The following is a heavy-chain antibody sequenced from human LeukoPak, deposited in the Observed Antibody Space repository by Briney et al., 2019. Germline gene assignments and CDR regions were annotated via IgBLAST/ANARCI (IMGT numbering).Heavy chain of an antibody. CDR3: ARGPERTGVGNRYYYDMDV. CDR2: ISYDGSNK. D-gene: IGHD2-8*01. CDR1: GFTFSSYA. Sequence: PGGSLRLSRAASGFTFSSYAMHWVRQAPGKGLEWVAVISYDGSNKYYADSVKGRFTISRDNSKNTLYLQMNSLRAEDTAVYYCARGPERTGVGNRYYYDMDVWGQGTTVTVSS. J-gene: IGHJ6*02. V-gene: IGHV3-30-3*01.